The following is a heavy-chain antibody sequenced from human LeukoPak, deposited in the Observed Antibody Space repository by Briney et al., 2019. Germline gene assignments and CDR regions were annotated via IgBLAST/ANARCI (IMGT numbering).Heavy chain of an antibody. Sequence: GGSLRLSCAASGFRFNAFAIHWVREAPGKGLEWVSGVGWDGTIVADVDAEKGRFTSSRDNAQNSLYLQMNSLRIEDTALYYCAKGLYGLGILTYDGFDIWGQGTMVTVSS. CDR2: VGWDGTIV. V-gene: IGHV3-9*01. D-gene: IGHD3-10*01. CDR3: AKGLYGLGILTYDGFDI. J-gene: IGHJ3*02. CDR1: GFRFNAFA.